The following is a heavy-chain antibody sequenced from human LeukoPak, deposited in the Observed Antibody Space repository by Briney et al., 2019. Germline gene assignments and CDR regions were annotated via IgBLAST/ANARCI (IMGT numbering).Heavy chain of an antibody. CDR1: GGSISNYY. V-gene: IGHV4-59*01. CDR2: NFHSGTT. CDR3: ARNDASGSFYNVAFDI. Sequence: SETLSLTCTVSGGSISNYYWNWIRQPPGKGLEWIGYNFHSGTTNYNPSLKSRLSMSIDTSKNQFSLRLNSVAAADTAVYYCARNDASGSFYNVAFDIWGQGTMVSVSS. J-gene: IGHJ3*02. D-gene: IGHD3-10*01.